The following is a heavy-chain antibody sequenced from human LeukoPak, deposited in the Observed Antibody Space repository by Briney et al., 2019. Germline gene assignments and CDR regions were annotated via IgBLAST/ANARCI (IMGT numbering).Heavy chain of an antibody. V-gene: IGHV4-39*07. Sequence: PSETLSLTCTVSGGSISSSSYSWGWIRQPPGKGLEWIGSIYYSGSTYYNPSLKSRVTISVDTSKNQFSLKLSSVTAADTAVYYCARGGSGWYPYYYYGMDVWGQGTTVTVSS. D-gene: IGHD6-19*01. CDR1: GGSISSSSYS. J-gene: IGHJ6*02. CDR2: IYYSGST. CDR3: ARGGSGWYPYYYYGMDV.